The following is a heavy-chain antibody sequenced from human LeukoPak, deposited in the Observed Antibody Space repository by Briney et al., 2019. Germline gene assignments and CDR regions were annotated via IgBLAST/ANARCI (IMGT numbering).Heavy chain of an antibody. CDR2: INAGNGNT. CDR3: ARSRRGAYYDY. V-gene: IGHV1-3*03. CDR1: GYTFTSYA. J-gene: IGHJ4*02. Sequence: GASVKVSCKASGYTFTSYAMHWVRQAPGQRLEWMGWINAGNGNTQYSQEFQGRVTMTRDTSASVAYMELTSLRSDDMAVNYCARSRRGAYYDYWGQGTLVIVSS. D-gene: IGHD1-26*01.